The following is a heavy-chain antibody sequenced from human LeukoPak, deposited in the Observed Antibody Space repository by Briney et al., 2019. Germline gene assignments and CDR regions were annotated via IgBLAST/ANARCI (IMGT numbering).Heavy chain of an antibody. V-gene: IGHV1-69*04. CDR2: IIPILGIA. CDR1: GGTFSSYA. Sequence: AASVKVSCKASGGTFSSYAISWVRQAPGQGLEWMGRIIPILGIANYAQKFQGRVTITADKSTSTAYMELSSMRSEDTAVYYCAISGSSGWYIQLDYWGQGTLVTVSS. J-gene: IGHJ4*02. CDR3: AISGSSGWYIQLDY. D-gene: IGHD6-19*01.